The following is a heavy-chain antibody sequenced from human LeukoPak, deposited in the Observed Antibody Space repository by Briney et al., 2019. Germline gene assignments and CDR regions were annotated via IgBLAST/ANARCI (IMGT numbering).Heavy chain of an antibody. V-gene: IGHV1-69*05. CDR3: ARDLPRSYLWFDP. CDR2: IIPIFGTA. D-gene: IGHD1-26*01. J-gene: IGHJ5*02. Sequence: SVKLSCKASGGTFSSCAISWARQAPGQGLKWMGRIIPIFGTANYSQKFQGRVTITTDESTSTAYMELSSLRSEDTAVYYCARDLPRSYLWFDPWGQGTLVTVSS. CDR1: GGTFSSCA.